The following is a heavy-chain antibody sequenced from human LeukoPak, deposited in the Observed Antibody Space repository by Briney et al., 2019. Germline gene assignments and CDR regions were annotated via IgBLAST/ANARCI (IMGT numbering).Heavy chain of an antibody. Sequence: ASVTVSCKASGYTFTAYYIHWVRQAPAQGLEWMGRINPKNGDTNYAQKFQDRVTMTRDTSMSAAYIEISRLTYDDTAVYYCAREAAGHYGAGSYSNWFDPWGQGTLVTVSS. J-gene: IGHJ5*02. D-gene: IGHD3-10*01. V-gene: IGHV1-2*06. CDR2: INPKNGDT. CDR3: AREAAGHYGAGSYSNWFDP. CDR1: GYTFTAYY.